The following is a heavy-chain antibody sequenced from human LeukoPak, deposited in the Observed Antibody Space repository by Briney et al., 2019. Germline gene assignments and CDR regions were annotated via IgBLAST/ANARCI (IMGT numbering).Heavy chain of an antibody. V-gene: IGHV1-18*01. Sequence: GASVKVSCKASGYTFTSYGISWVRQAPGQGLEWMGWISAYNGNTNYAQKLQGRVTMTPDTSTSTAYMELRSLRSDDTAVYYCARETIAAAGTVAFDIWGQGTMVTVSS. CDR1: GYTFTSYG. CDR3: ARETIAAAGTVAFDI. J-gene: IGHJ3*02. D-gene: IGHD6-13*01. CDR2: ISAYNGNT.